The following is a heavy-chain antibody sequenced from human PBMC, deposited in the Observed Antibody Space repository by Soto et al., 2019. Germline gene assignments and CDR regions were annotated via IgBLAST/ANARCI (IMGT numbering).Heavy chain of an antibody. CDR3: ARDLREYFFAY. CDR2: ISSDGSNK. V-gene: IGHV3-30-3*01. Sequence: PGGSLRLSCAASGFTFSTYAMHWVRQAPGKGLEWVAIISSDGSNKYYADSVKGRFTISRDNSKNTLYLQMNSLRAEDTAVYYCARDLREYFFAYWGQGTLVTVSS. J-gene: IGHJ4*02. CDR1: GFTFSTYA.